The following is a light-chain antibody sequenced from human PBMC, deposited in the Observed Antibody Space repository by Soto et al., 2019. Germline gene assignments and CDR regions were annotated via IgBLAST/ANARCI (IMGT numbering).Light chain of an antibody. J-gene: IGKJ4*01. CDR1: QDISNF. CDR2: AAS. Sequence: DIQMTQAPSSLSAFVGDTVTITCRASQDISNFLAWYQQKPGKVPKLLIYAASTLQSGVPSRFSGSGSGTDFTLTISSLQPEDVATYSGQKGKIAPFTFGGGTKVEMK. CDR3: QKGKIAPFT. V-gene: IGKV1-27*01.